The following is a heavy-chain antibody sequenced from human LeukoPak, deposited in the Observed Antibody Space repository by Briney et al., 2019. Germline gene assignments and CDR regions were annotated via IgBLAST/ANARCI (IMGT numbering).Heavy chain of an antibody. CDR2: IYYSGST. CDR3: ARQNSSGYYYAYYYFDY. CDR1: GYSISSGYY. J-gene: IGHJ4*02. Sequence: SETLSLTCTVSGYSISSGYYWGWIRQPPGKGLEWIGSIYYSGSTYYNPSLKSRVTISVDTSKNQFSLKLSSVTAADTAVYYCARQNSSGYYYAYYYFDYWGQGTLVTVSS. V-gene: IGHV4-38-2*02. D-gene: IGHD3-22*01.